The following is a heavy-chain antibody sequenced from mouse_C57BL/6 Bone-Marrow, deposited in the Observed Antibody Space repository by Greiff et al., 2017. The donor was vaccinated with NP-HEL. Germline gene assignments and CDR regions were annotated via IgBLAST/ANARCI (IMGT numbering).Heavy chain of an antibody. D-gene: IGHD4-1*01. CDR3: ARDGTGMDY. Sequence: EVKVVESGAGLVKPGGSLKLSCAASGFTFSSYAMSWVRQTPEKSLEWVATISAGGSYTYYTDNVKGRSTISKDNAKNNLYLQMSHLKSEDTAMYYCARDGTGMDYWGQGTSVTVSS. J-gene: IGHJ4*01. CDR2: ISAGGSYT. CDR1: GFTFSSYA. V-gene: IGHV5-4*01.